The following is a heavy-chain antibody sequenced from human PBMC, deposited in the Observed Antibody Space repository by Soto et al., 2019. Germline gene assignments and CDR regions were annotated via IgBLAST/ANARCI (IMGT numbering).Heavy chain of an antibody. CDR2: ISYDGSNK. Sequence: GGSLRLSCEGSGFTFRNYWMTWVRQAPGKGLEWVAVISYDGSNKNYVDSVKGRFTISRDNSKNTVYLQMDSLRVEDTAVYYCAKDTYYYDRSGYYTFDYWGQGTLVTVSS. J-gene: IGHJ4*02. CDR3: AKDTYYYDRSGYYTFDY. CDR1: GFTFRNYW. D-gene: IGHD3-22*01. V-gene: IGHV3-30*18.